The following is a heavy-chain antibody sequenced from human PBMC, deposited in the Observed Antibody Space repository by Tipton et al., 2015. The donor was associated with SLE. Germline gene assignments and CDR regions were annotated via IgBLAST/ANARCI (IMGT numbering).Heavy chain of an antibody. D-gene: IGHD1-26*01. Sequence: QSGAEVKKPGASVRVSCKASGFTFTGYTIQWVRQAPGQRLEWMGWINAGNGNTKYSQKFQGRVTFTRDTSASTAFLELSSLKSEDTSVYYCARGLLLDSGSYYQSDYWGQGALVTVSS. CDR1: GFTFTGYT. CDR2: INAGNGNT. J-gene: IGHJ4*02. V-gene: IGHV1-3*01. CDR3: ARGLLLDSGSYYQSDY.